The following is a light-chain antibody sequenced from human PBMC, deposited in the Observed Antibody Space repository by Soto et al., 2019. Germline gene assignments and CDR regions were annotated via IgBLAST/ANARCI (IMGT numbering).Light chain of an antibody. CDR1: SSNIGAGYD. CDR2: ANS. V-gene: IGLV1-40*01. CDR3: QSYDSSLSGFYV. Sequence: QSALTQPPSVSGAPGQRVTISCTGSSSNIGAGYDVHWYQQLPGRAPKLLIYANSNRPSGVPDRFSGSRSGTSASLAITGLQAEDEADYSCQSYDSSLSGFYVFGTGTKRTVL. J-gene: IGLJ1*01.